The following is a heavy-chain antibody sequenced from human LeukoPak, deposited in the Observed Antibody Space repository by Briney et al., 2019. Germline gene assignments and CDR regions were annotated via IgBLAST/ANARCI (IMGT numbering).Heavy chain of an antibody. Sequence: PGGSLRLSCAASGFMFGNYGMHWVRQAPGQGLEWVALIWYDGSKKYYADSVKGRFTVSRDNSENTLYLQMNSLRADDTAVYYCARDGYSSSSNWFDPGGQGTLVTVSS. CDR2: IWYDGSKK. CDR3: ARDGYSSSSNWFDP. V-gene: IGHV3-33*01. D-gene: IGHD6-13*01. J-gene: IGHJ5*02. CDR1: GFMFGNYG.